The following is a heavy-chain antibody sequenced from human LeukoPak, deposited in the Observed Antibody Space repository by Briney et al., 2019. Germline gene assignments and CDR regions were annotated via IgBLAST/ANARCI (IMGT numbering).Heavy chain of an antibody. CDR3: AREGYGGYGPGTFDY. CDR2: VYYTGST. J-gene: IGHJ4*02. V-gene: IGHV4-59*01. CDR1: GGSISSYY. Sequence: PSETLSFTCTVSGGSISSYYWSWIRQPPGKGLEWIGNVYYTGSTNYNPSLKSRVTISVDTSKNQFSLKLSSVTAADTAVYYCAREGYGGYGPGTFDYWGQGTLVTVSS. D-gene: IGHD5-12*01.